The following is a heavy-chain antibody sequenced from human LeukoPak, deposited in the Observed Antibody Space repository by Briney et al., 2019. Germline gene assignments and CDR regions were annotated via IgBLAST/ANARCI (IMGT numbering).Heavy chain of an antibody. Sequence: GGSLRLSCAASGFTFSRYWMSWVRQAPEKGLEWVANMNQDGSEKFYVDSVKGRFTISRDNAKDSLYLQMSSLRAEDTAVYYCARHLWSTLDFWGQGTLVTVSS. CDR2: MNQDGSEK. CDR3: ARHLWSTLDF. V-gene: IGHV3-7*05. CDR1: GFTFSRYW. D-gene: IGHD3-3*02. J-gene: IGHJ4*02.